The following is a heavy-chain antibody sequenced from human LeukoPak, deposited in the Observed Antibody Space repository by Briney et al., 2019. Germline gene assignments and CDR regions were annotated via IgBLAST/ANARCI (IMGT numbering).Heavy chain of an antibody. CDR1: GFTFNNYA. CDR2: ISNTGRST. CDR3: AKGIEYNNSWTFDY. D-gene: IGHD2/OR15-2a*01. Sequence: LPGGSLRLSCAASGFTFNNYAMNWVRQAPGKGLEWVSAISNTGRSTYYADSVKGRFTISRDNSKNTVFLQINSLRAEDTAVYYCAKGIEYNNSWTFDYWGQGTLVTVSS. V-gene: IGHV3-23*01. J-gene: IGHJ4*02.